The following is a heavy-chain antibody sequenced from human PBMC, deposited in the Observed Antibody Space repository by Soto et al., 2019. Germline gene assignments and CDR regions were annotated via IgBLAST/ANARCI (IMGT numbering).Heavy chain of an antibody. D-gene: IGHD5-18*01. Sequence: QVQLVQSGAEVKKPGASVKVSCKASGYTFTSYDINWVRQATGQGLEWMGWMNPNSGNTGYAQKFQGRFTMTRNTSISTAYMELSSLRSEDTAVYYCARGRGYSYGYMRLAAAGFDYWGQGTLVTVSS. V-gene: IGHV1-8*01. J-gene: IGHJ4*02. CDR1: GYTFTSYD. CDR2: MNPNSGNT. CDR3: ARGRGYSYGYMRLAAAGFDY.